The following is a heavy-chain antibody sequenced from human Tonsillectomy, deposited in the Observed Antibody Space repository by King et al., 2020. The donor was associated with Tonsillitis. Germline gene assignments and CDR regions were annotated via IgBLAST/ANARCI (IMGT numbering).Heavy chain of an antibody. V-gene: IGHV3-33*08. CDR2: IWYDGSNK. Sequence: VQLVESGGGVVQPGRSLRLSCAASGFTFSRYGMHWVRQAPGKGLEWVAVIWYDGSNKYYADSVKGRFTISRDNSKNTLSLQMNSLRAEDTAVYYCARGLNMWDLRHNWFDPWGQGTLVTVSS. CDR3: ARGLNMWDLRHNWFDP. D-gene: IGHD1-26*01. J-gene: IGHJ5*02. CDR1: GFTFSRYG.